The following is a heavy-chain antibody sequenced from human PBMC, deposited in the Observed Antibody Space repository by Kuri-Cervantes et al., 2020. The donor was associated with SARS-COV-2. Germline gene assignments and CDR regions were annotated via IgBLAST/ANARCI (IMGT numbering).Heavy chain of an antibody. CDR3: AHRGYYDSSGSLDY. J-gene: IGHJ4*02. D-gene: IGHD3-22*01. CDR2: IYWDDDK. Sequence: SGPTLVKPTQTLTLTCTFSGFSLSTSGVGVGWIRQPPGKALEWLALIYWDDDKRYSPSLKSRLTITKDTSKNQVVLTMTYMDPVDTATYYCAHRGYYDSSGSLDYWGQGTLVTVSS. V-gene: IGHV2-5*02. CDR1: GFSLSTSGVG.